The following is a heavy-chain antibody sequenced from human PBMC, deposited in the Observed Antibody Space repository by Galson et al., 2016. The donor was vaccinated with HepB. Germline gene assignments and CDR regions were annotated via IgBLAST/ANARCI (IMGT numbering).Heavy chain of an antibody. CDR3: AKVATPNRNSEYWFDS. V-gene: IGHV3-33*06. CDR2: IWYDGTNE. CDR1: GFTFSSYG. Sequence: SLRLSCAASGFTFSSYGIHWVRQAPGKGLEWVALIWYDGTNEYYADSVKGRFTISRDNSKNTLNLQMNSLRAEDTAVYYCAKVATPNRNSEYWFDSWGQGTLVTVSS. D-gene: IGHD4-23*01. J-gene: IGHJ5*01.